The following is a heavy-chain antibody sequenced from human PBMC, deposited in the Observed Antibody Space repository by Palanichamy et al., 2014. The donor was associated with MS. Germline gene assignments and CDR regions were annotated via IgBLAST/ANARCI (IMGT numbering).Heavy chain of an antibody. D-gene: IGHD3-10*01. J-gene: IGHJ4*02. V-gene: IGHV3-33*01. CDR3: AREHYLESGGVDY. CDR2: FWHDGSNI. CDR1: GFDVGVYG. Sequence: QVHPVESGGGAVQPGRSLRLSCAVSGFDVGVYGMHWVRQAPGKGLEWVAIFWHDGSNIYYGDSVRGRFTASRDSSWNTAYLQMNSLRVEDTAVYYCAREHYLESGGVDYWGQGTLVTVSS.